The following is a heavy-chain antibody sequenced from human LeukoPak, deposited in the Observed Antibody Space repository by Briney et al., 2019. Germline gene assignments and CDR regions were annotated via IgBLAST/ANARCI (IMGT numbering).Heavy chain of an antibody. CDR3: ARAPRAMAGMDV. J-gene: IGHJ6*03. D-gene: IGHD5-24*01. V-gene: IGHV4-39*07. CDR1: GGSISSSSYY. Sequence: PSETLSLTCTVSGGSISSSSYYWGWIRQPPGKGLEWIGSIYYSGSTYYNPSLKSRVTISVDTSKNQFSLKLSSVTAADTAVYYCARAPRAMAGMDVWGKGTTVTVSS. CDR2: IYYSGST.